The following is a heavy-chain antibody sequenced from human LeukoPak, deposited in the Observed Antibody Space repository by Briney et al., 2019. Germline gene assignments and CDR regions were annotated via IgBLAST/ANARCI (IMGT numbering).Heavy chain of an antibody. CDR2: IYTSGST. J-gene: IGHJ5*02. CDR3: ARDHNFGVVSGGLGFDP. D-gene: IGHD3-3*01. CDR1: GGSISSGSYY. Sequence: SETLSLTCTVSGGSISSGSYYWSWIRQPAGKGLEWIGRIYTSGSTNYNPSLKSRVTISVDTSKNQFSLKLSSVTAADTAVYYCARDHNFGVVSGGLGFDPWGQGTLVTVSS. V-gene: IGHV4-61*02.